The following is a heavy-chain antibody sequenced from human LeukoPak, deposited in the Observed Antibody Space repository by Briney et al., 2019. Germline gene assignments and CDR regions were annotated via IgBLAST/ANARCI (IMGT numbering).Heavy chain of an antibody. Sequence: QAGGSLRLSCAASGFTFSSYAMSWVRQAPGKGLEWVSAISGSGGSTYYADSVKGRFTISRDNSKNTLYLQMNSLRAEDTAVYYCAKDLSYGDMFDYWGQGTLVTVSS. D-gene: IGHD4-17*01. J-gene: IGHJ4*02. CDR1: GFTFSSYA. V-gene: IGHV3-23*01. CDR2: ISGSGGST. CDR3: AKDLSYGDMFDY.